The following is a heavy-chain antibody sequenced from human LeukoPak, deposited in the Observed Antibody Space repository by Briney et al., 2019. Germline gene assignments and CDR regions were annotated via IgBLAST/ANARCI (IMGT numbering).Heavy chain of an antibody. V-gene: IGHV1-2*02. CDR3: AIRGYNYGPYYYYYGMDV. D-gene: IGHD5-18*01. CDR1: GYAFTGYY. J-gene: IGHJ6*02. CDR2: INPNSGGT. Sequence: ASVKVSCKASGYAFTGYYMHWVRQAPGQGLEWMGWINPNSGGTNYAQKFQGRVTMTRDTSISTAYMELSRLRSDDTAVYYCAIRGYNYGPYYYYYGMDVWGQGTTVTVSS.